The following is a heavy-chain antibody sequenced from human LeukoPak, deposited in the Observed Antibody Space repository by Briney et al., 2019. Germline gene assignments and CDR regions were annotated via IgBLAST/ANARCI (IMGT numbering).Heavy chain of an antibody. CDR2: INPNSGGT. Sequence: AASVKVSCKASGGTFSSYAISWVRQAPGQGLEWMGRINPNSGGTNYAQKFQGRVTMTRDTSISTAYMELSRLRSDDTAVYYCARVNHRITGTTFDYWGQGTLVTVSS. CDR3: ARVNHRITGTTFDY. V-gene: IGHV1-2*06. D-gene: IGHD1-20*01. J-gene: IGHJ4*02. CDR1: GGTFSSYA.